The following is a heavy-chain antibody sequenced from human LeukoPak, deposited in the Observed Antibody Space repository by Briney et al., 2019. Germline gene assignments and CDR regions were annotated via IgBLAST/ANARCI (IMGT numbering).Heavy chain of an antibody. CDR3: ARVSNSGYDYYYYYTDV. Sequence: SETLSLTCTVSGGSISSGGYYWSWIRQPPGKGLEWIGYIYHSGSTYYNPSLKSRVTISVDRSKNQFSLKLSSVTAADTAVYYCARVSNSGYDYYYYYTDVWGKGTTVTVSS. J-gene: IGHJ6*03. CDR2: IYHSGST. CDR1: GGSISSGGYY. V-gene: IGHV4-30-2*01. D-gene: IGHD5-12*01.